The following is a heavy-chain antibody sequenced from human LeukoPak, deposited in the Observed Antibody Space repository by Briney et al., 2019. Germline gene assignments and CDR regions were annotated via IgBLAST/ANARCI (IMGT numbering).Heavy chain of an antibody. CDR3: ARGGVFSSGWYVDY. Sequence: GGSLRLSCAASGFTFSTYTMNWVRQAPGRGLEWVSSISSSSSYIYYADSVRGRFTISRDNAKNTLYLQMNSPRAEDTAVYYCARGGVFSSGWYVDYWGQGTLVSVSS. V-gene: IGHV3-21*01. CDR2: ISSSSSYI. CDR1: GFTFSTYT. D-gene: IGHD6-19*01. J-gene: IGHJ4*02.